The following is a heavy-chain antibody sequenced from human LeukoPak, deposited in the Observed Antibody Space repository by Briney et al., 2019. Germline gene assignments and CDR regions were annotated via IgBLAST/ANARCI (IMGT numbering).Heavy chain of an antibody. Sequence: GGSLRLSCAASGFTFSSYAMSWVRQAPGKGLEWVSVISGSGGSTYYADSVKGRFTISRDNSKNTLYLQFNSLRAEDTAVYYCAKVIRPHCSTTSCLFDYWGQGTLVTVSS. CDR1: GFTFSSYA. CDR2: ISGSGGST. CDR3: AKVIRPHCSTTSCLFDY. V-gene: IGHV3-23*01. J-gene: IGHJ4*02. D-gene: IGHD2-2*01.